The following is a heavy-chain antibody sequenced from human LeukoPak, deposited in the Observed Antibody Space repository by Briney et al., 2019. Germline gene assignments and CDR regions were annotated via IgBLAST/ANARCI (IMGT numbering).Heavy chain of an antibody. V-gene: IGHV4-61*02. CDR2: IYSSGST. Sequence: SETLSLTCTVSGGSISSSSYYWGWLRQPAGKGLEWIGRIYSSGSTNCNPSLKSRVTMSVDTSKNQFSLKLSSVTAADTAVYYCARPMTRRATDAFDIWGQGTMVTVSS. J-gene: IGHJ3*02. D-gene: IGHD3-22*01. CDR3: ARPMTRRATDAFDI. CDR1: GGSISSSSYY.